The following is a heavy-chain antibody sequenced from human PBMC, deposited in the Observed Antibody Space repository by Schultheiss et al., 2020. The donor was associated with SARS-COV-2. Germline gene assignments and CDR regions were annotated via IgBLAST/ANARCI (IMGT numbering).Heavy chain of an antibody. Sequence: GGSLRLSCAASGFTFSSYAMSWVRQAPGKGLEWVSAISGSGGSTYYADSVKGRFTISRDNSKNTLYLQMNSLRAEDTAVYYCARDGRYCSSTSCYTQYYYYGMDVWGQGTTVTVSS. CDR2: ISGSGGST. J-gene: IGHJ6*02. D-gene: IGHD2-2*02. V-gene: IGHV3-23*01. CDR1: GFTFSSYA. CDR3: ARDGRYCSSTSCYTQYYYYGMDV.